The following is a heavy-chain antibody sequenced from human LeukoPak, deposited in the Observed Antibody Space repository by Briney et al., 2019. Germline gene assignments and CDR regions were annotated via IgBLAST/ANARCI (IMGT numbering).Heavy chain of an antibody. V-gene: IGHV3-23*01. CDR1: GFTFSSYA. CDR2: ISGSGENT. CDR3: AKWGSGSYYKGSFDY. Sequence: GSLRLSCAASGFTFSSYAMSWVRQAPGKGLEWVSTISGSGENTYYADSVKGRFTISRDNSKNTLYLQMYSLRVEDTAVYYCAKWGSGSYYKGSFDYWGQGTLVTVSS. J-gene: IGHJ4*02. D-gene: IGHD3-10*01.